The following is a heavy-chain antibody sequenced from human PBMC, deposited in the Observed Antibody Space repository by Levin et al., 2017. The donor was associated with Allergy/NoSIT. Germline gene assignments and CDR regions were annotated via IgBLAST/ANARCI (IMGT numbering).Heavy chain of an antibody. CDR1: GYTFTSYN. CDR2: INPSGGST. Sequence: ASVKVSCKASGYTFTSYNMHWLRQAPGQGLEWMGLINPSGGSTTYEQKFQGRVIMTRDTSTSTVYMELSSLRSEDTAVYFCVRDVRSSSSFAFDYWGQGALVTVSS. V-gene: IGHV1-46*03. J-gene: IGHJ4*02. CDR3: VRDVRSSSSFAFDY. D-gene: IGHD2-2*01.